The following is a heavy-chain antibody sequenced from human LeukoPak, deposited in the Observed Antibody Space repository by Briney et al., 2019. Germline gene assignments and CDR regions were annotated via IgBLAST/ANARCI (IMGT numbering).Heavy chain of an antibody. CDR2: IYYSGST. J-gene: IGHJ4*02. Sequence: SETLSLTCSVSGGSISSYHWSWIRQPPGKGLEWIGYIYYSGSTNYNPSLKSRVTISVYTSKIQFSLKLSSVTAADTAVYYCARHAPMTTYDYWGQGTLVTVSS. CDR3: ARHAPMTTYDY. V-gene: IGHV4-59*08. CDR1: GGSISSYH. D-gene: IGHD4-11*01.